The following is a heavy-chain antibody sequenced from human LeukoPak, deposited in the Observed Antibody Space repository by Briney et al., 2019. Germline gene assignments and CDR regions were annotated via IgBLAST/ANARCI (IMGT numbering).Heavy chain of an antibody. CDR3: ARDVYSSGWTTIFDY. CDR2: ISFDGSNQ. D-gene: IGHD6-19*01. Sequence: GGSLRLSCAASGFTFNNYTMHWVRQAPGKGLEWVAVISFDGSNQYYADSVKGRFTISRDNAKNTLYLQMNSLRAEDTAVYYCARDVYSSGWTTIFDYWGQGTLVTVSS. V-gene: IGHV3-30*04. CDR1: GFTFNNYT. J-gene: IGHJ4*02.